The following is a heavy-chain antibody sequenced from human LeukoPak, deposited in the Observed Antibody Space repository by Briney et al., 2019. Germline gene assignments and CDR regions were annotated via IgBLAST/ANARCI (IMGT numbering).Heavy chain of an antibody. J-gene: IGHJ5*02. CDR3: ARRLAAAGTKDRIDNWFDP. V-gene: IGHV4-59*01. CDR1: GGSISSYY. CDR2: IYYSGST. Sequence: PSETLSLTCTVSGGSISSYYWSWIRQPPGKGLEWIGYIYYSGSTNYNPSLKSRVTISVDTAKNQFSLKLSSVTAADTAVYYCARRLAAAGTKDRIDNWFDPWGQGTLVTVSS. D-gene: IGHD6-13*01.